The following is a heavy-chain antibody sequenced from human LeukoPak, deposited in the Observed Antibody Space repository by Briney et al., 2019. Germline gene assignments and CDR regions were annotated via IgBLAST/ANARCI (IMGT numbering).Heavy chain of an antibody. CDR2: IYSSGTT. CDR3: AKDRFYYDSSGYADY. Sequence: GGSLRLSCAASGFTVSSNYMSWVRQAPGKGLEWVSVIYSSGTTYYADSVKGRFTISRDNSKNTLYLQMNSLRAEDTAVYYCAKDRFYYDSSGYADYWGQGTLVTVSS. V-gene: IGHV3-66*01. J-gene: IGHJ4*02. D-gene: IGHD3-22*01. CDR1: GFTVSSNY.